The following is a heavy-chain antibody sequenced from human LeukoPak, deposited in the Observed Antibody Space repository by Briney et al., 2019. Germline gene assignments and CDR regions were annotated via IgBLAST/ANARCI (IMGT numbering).Heavy chain of an antibody. CDR2: INHSGST. V-gene: IGHV4-34*01. Sequence: SETLSLTCAVYGGSFSGYYWSWIRQPPGKGLEWIGEINHSGSTNYNPSLKSRVTISVDTSKNQFSLKLSSVTAADTAVYYCARGGVWFGESRWGQGTLVTVSS. J-gene: IGHJ4*02. D-gene: IGHD3-10*01. CDR3: ARGGVWFGESR. CDR1: GGSFSGYY.